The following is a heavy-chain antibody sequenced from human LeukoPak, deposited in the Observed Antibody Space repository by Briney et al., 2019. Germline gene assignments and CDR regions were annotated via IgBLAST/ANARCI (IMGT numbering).Heavy chain of an antibody. CDR3: ARLLAAALNY. Sequence: PSGTLSLTCAVSGGSISSSNWWSWVRQPPGKGLEWIGEINHSGSTNYNPSLKSRVTISVDTSKNQFSLKLSSVTAADTAVYYCARLLAAALNYWGQGTLVTVSS. J-gene: IGHJ4*02. D-gene: IGHD6-13*01. CDR1: GGSISSSNW. CDR2: INHSGST. V-gene: IGHV4-4*02.